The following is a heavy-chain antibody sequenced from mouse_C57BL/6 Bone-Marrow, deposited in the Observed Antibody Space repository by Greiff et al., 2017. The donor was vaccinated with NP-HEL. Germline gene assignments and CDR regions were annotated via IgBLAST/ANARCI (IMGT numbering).Heavy chain of an antibody. D-gene: IGHD2-2*01. CDR2: FTTYSDAT. V-gene: IGHV1-49*01. CDR1: YFAFTACA. CDR3: VYGCDGGFAD. J-gene: IGHJ3*01. Sequence: LQQSGAELVRPGSSVKLSCKDSYFAFTACAMHWVKQRPGHGLEWIGSFTTYSDATEYSENFKGKATLTANTSSSTAYMELSSLTSEDSAVYYCVYGCDGGFADWGQGTLVTVSA.